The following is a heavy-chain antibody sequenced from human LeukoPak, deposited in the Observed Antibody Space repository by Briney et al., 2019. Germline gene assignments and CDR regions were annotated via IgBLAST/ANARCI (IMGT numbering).Heavy chain of an antibody. CDR2: IHSSGNT. J-gene: IGHJ5*02. V-gene: IGHV4-38-2*02. CDR1: GYSISSGYY. D-gene: IGHD5-12*01. Sequence: SATLSLTCTVSGYSISSGYYWGWIRQPPGKRLERVGSIHSSGNTYYNPTLKSRVTISVDTSKNQFSLNLTSVTAADAAVYYCARDLGYSGFDWAPWGQGTLVTVSS. CDR3: ARDLGYSGFDWAP.